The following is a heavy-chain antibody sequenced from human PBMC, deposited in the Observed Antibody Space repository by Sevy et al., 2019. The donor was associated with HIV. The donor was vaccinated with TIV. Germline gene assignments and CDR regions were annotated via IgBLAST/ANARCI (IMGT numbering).Heavy chain of an antibody. CDR3: AKDKTYCSSTSCRVYYYYYGMDV. J-gene: IGHJ6*02. D-gene: IGHD2-2*01. Sequence: GGCLRLSCAASGFTFSSYGMHWVRQAPGKGLEWVAVISYDGSNKYYADSVKGRFTISRDNSKNTLYLQMNSLRAEDTAVYYCAKDKTYCSSTSCRVYYYYYGMDVWGQGTTVTVSS. V-gene: IGHV3-30*18. CDR1: GFTFSSYG. CDR2: ISYDGSNK.